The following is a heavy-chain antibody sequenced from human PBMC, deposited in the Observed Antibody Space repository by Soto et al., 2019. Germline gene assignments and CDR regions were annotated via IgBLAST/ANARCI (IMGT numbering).Heavy chain of an antibody. CDR1: GFTFSSYA. CDR2: ISYDGGNT. D-gene: IGHD2-21*01. V-gene: IGHV3-23*01. Sequence: GGSLRLSCAASGFTFSSYALNWVRQAPGRGLEWVSTISYDGGNTYYPHSVKGRFTISRDNSKNTLYLQMNSLRAEDAAVYYCAKGGIGWFDPWGQGTLVTVSS. J-gene: IGHJ5*02. CDR3: AKGGIGWFDP.